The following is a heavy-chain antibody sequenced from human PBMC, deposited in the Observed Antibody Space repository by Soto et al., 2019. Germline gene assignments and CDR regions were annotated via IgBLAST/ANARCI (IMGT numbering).Heavy chain of an antibody. V-gene: IGHV3-73*01. CDR2: IRSKANSYAT. Sequence: EVQLVESGGGLVQPGGSLKLSCAASGFTFSGSAMHWVRQASGKGLEWVGRIRSKANSYATAYAASVKGRFTISRDDSKNTAYLQMNILKTEDTAVYYCTSQICSGGSCYYYYYYYMDVWGKGTTVTVSS. D-gene: IGHD2-15*01. CDR3: TSQICSGGSCYYYYYYYMDV. J-gene: IGHJ6*03. CDR1: GFTFSGSA.